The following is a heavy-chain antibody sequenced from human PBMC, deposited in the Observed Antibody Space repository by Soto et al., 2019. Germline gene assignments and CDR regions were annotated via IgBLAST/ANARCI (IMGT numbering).Heavy chain of an antibody. V-gene: IGHV3-15*01. CDR3: TTGYYDFYYGMDV. J-gene: IGHJ6*02. Sequence: GGSLRLSCAASGFTFSNAWISWVRQAPGKGLEWVGRIKSKTDGGTTDYAAPVKGRFTISRDDSKNTLYLQMNSLKTEDTAVYYCTTGYYDFYYGMDVWGQGTTVTAP. CDR1: GFTFSNAW. CDR2: IKSKTDGGTT.